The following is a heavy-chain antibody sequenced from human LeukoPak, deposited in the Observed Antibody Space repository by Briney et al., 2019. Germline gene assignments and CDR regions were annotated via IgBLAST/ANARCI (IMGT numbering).Heavy chain of an antibody. Sequence: SETLSLTCAVYGGSFSDYYWSWIRQSPGKGLEWIGEMNHSGRTNCNPSLKSRVTISVDTSKKQFSLKLSSVTAADTAVYYCARDLGSNYVYFDYWGQGSLVTVSS. J-gene: IGHJ4*02. CDR3: ARDLGSNYVYFDY. CDR2: MNHSGRT. CDR1: GGSFSDYY. D-gene: IGHD1-26*01. V-gene: IGHV4-34*01.